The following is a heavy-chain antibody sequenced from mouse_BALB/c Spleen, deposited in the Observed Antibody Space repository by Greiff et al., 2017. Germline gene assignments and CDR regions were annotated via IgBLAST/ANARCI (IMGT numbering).Heavy chain of an antibody. J-gene: IGHJ4*01. V-gene: IGHV1S29*02. CDR2: IYPYNGGT. CDR3: ARLRNYAMDY. CDR1: GYTFTDYN. Sequence: VHVKQSGPELVKPGASVKISCKASGYTFTDYNMHWVKQSHGKSLEWIGYIYPYNGGTGYNQKFKSKATLTVDNSSSTAYMELRSLTSEDSAVYYCARLRNYAMDYWGQGTSVTVSS. D-gene: IGHD1-1*01.